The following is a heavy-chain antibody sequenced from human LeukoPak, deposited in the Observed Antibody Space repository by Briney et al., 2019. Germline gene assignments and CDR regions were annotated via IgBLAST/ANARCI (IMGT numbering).Heavy chain of an antibody. Sequence: GGSLRLSRAASGFTFSSYSMNWVRQAPGKGLEWVSSISSSSSYIYYADSVKGRFTISRDNSKNTLYLQMKSLRTEDTAVYYCARARSSYGYGDAFDIWGQGTTVTVSS. CDR2: ISSSSSYI. J-gene: IGHJ3*02. CDR1: GFTFSSYS. CDR3: ARARSSYGYGDAFDI. V-gene: IGHV3-21*01. D-gene: IGHD5-18*01.